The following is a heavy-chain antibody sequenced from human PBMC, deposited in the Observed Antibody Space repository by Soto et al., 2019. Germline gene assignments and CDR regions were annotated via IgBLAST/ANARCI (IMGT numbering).Heavy chain of an antibody. D-gene: IGHD2-2*01. V-gene: IGHV1-69*13. J-gene: IGHJ6*02. CDR3: ASCLGYCSSTSRWSYGMDV. Sequence: SVKVSCKASGGTFSSYAISWVRQAPGQGLEWMGGIIPIFGTANYAQKFQGRVTITADESTSTAYMELSSLRSEDTAVYYCASCLGYCSSTSRWSYGMDVWGQGTTVTVSS. CDR1: GGTFSSYA. CDR2: IIPIFGTA.